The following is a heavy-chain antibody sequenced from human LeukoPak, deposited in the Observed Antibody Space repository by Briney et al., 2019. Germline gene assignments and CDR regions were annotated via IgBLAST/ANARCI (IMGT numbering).Heavy chain of an antibody. CDR1: GYTFTSYG. D-gene: IGHD6-6*01. V-gene: IGHV1-18*01. J-gene: IGHJ4*02. Sequence: ASVKVSCKASGYTFTSYGISWVRQAPGQWLEWMEWISAYNGNTNYAQKLQGRVTMTTDTSTSTAYMELRSLRSDDTAVYYCAREGYSSSSDYFDYWGQGTLVTVSS. CDR3: AREGYSSSSDYFDY. CDR2: ISAYNGNT.